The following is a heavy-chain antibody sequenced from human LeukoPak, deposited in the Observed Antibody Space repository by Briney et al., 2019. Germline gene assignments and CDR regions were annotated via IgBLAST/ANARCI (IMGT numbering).Heavy chain of an antibody. CDR3: GAAYSGSSPFDY. CDR2: ISYDGSNK. V-gene: IGHV3-30*03. CDR1: GFTFSNYD. J-gene: IGHJ4*02. Sequence: GGSLRLSCAASGFTFSNYDMHWVRQAPGKGLEWVAVISYDGSNKYYADSVKGRFTISRDNSKNTVYLQMNSLRAEDTAVYYCGAAYSGSSPFDYWGQGTLVTVSS. D-gene: IGHD1-26*01.